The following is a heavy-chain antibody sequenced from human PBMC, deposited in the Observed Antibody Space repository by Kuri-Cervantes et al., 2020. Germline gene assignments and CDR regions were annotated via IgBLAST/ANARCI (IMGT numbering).Heavy chain of an antibody. CDR2: ISWNSGKI. V-gene: IGHV3-9*01. J-gene: IGHJ5*02. CDR3: AKDWREWFRENTWFDP. D-gene: IGHD3-10*01. CDR1: GFTFDDYA. Sequence: SLKISCAASGFTFDDYAMHWVRQAPGKGLEWVSGISWNSGKIGYADSVKGRFTISRDNAKNSLYLQMNSLRAEDTALYYCAKDWREWFRENTWFDPWGQGTLVTVSS.